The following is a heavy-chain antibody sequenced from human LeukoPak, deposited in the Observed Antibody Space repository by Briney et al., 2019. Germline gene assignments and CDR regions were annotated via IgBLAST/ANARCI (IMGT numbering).Heavy chain of an antibody. CDR1: GHTFTSFG. V-gene: IGHV1-18*01. J-gene: IGHJ3*02. Sequence: ASVKVSCTASGHTFTSFGRSWVRQAPGQGLEWMGWLNPYNGNTTYPQKFQARFTITTDTSTGPAYMELRSLTSADAAVYFCARDYCPDKRSSYAFDIWGQGTTVTVSS. D-gene: IGHD3-3*01. CDR3: ARDYCPDKRSSYAFDI. CDR2: LNPYNGNT.